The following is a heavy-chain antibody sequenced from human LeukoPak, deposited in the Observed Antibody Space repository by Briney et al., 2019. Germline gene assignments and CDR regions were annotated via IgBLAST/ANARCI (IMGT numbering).Heavy chain of an antibody. CDR3: VREAAATLFDY. D-gene: IGHD1-26*01. CDR1: GFTFSSYS. J-gene: IGHJ4*02. CDR2: ISSSSRDI. Sequence: GGSLRLSCAASGFTFSSYSMNWVRQAPGKGLEWVAAISSSSRDIFYADSVKGRFSISRDNTQNSLSLQMNSLRAEDTAVYYCVREAAATLFDYWGQGTLVTVSS. V-gene: IGHV3-21*01.